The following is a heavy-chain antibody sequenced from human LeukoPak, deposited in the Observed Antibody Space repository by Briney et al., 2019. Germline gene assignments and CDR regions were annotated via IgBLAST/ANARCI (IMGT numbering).Heavy chain of an antibody. D-gene: IGHD6-13*01. V-gene: IGHV3-21*03. J-gene: IGHJ4*02. CDR3: TTAGSSWPRTRDY. CDR2: ISSSSSYI. CDR1: GFTFSSYS. Sequence: GGSLRLSCAASGFTFSSYSMNWVRQAPGKGLEWVSSISSSSSYIYYADSVKGRFTISRDNAKNSLYLQMNSLRAEDTAVYYCTTAGSSWPRTRDYWGQGTLVTVSS.